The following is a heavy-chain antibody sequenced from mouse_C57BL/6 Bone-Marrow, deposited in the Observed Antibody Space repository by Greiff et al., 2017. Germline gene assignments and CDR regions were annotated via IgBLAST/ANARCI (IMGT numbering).Heavy chain of an antibody. CDR2: IYPSDSYT. CDR1: GYTFTSYW. Sequence: QVQLQQPGAELVMPGASVKLSCKASGYTFTSYWMHWVKQRPGQGLEWIGEIYPSDSYTNYNQKFKGQSTLTVDKSSSTAYMQLSSLTSEDSAVYYCARSSYYYGSSYGDYWGQGTTLTVSS. V-gene: IGHV1-69*01. CDR3: ARSSYYYGSSYGDY. D-gene: IGHD1-1*01. J-gene: IGHJ2*01.